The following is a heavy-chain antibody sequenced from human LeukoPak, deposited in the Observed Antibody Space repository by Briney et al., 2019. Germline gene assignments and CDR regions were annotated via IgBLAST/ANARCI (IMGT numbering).Heavy chain of an antibody. V-gene: IGHV3-30*04. D-gene: IGHD5-12*01. Sequence: GGSLRLSCAASGFTFNSYAIHWVRQAPGKGLEWVAVISYDGSNKYYADSVKGRFTISRDNSKNTPYLQLNSLRPEDMAVYYCARDQLAYSGYDTLFDYWGQGTLVTVSS. CDR3: ARDQLAYSGYDTLFDY. CDR2: ISYDGSNK. J-gene: IGHJ4*02. CDR1: GFTFNSYA.